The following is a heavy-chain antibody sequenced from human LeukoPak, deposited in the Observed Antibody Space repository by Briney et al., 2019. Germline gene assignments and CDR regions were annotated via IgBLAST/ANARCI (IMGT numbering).Heavy chain of an antibody. J-gene: IGHJ4*02. Sequence: PGRSLRLSCAASGFTFSSYAMHWVRQAPGKGLEWVAVISYDGSNKYYADSVKGRFTISRDNSKNTLYLQMNSLRAEDTAVYYCARVRQWLAGKVPDYWGQGTLVTVSS. V-gene: IGHV3-30-3*01. CDR3: ARVRQWLAGKVPDY. CDR2: ISYDGSNK. D-gene: IGHD6-19*01. CDR1: GFTFSSYA.